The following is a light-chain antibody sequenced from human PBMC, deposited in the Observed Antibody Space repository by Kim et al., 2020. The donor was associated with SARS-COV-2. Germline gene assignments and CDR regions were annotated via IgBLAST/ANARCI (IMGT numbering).Light chain of an antibody. Sequence: QRVTISYTGSSSNIGAGYDVHWYRQLPGKAPNLLIYGTSSRPSGVPDRLSGSKSGTSASLAITGLQADDEADYYCRSYDTSLSGYVFGTGTKVTVL. CDR3: RSYDTSLSGYV. V-gene: IGLV1-40*01. J-gene: IGLJ1*01. CDR2: GTS. CDR1: SSNIGAGYD.